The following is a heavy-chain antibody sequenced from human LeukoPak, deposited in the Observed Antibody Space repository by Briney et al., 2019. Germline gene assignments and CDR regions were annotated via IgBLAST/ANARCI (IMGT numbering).Heavy chain of an antibody. D-gene: IGHD1-20*01. CDR2: ISGTGNTI. CDR1: GVIVRSNY. CDR3: AKDNWNYFDY. J-gene: IGHJ4*02. Sequence: GGSLRLSCVGSGVIVRSNYMTWVRQAPGKGLEWVSYISGTGNTIDYADSVKGRFTISRDNAKNSLCLQMNSLRAEDTAVYYCAKDNWNYFDYWGQGTLVTVSS. V-gene: IGHV3-48*03.